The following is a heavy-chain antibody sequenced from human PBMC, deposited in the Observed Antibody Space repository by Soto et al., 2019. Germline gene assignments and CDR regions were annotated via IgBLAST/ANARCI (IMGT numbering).Heavy chain of an antibody. Sequence: SETLSLTCAVYGGSFSGYYWGWIRQPPGKGLEWIGEINHSGSTNYNPSLKSRVTISVDTSKNQFSLKLSSVTAADTAVYYCARPATVTDDAFDIWGQGTMVTVSS. V-gene: IGHV4-34*01. D-gene: IGHD4-17*01. J-gene: IGHJ3*02. CDR2: INHSGST. CDR1: GGSFSGYY. CDR3: ARPATVTDDAFDI.